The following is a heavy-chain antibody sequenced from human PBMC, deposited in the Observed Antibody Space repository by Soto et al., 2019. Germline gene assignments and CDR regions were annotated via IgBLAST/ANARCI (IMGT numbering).Heavy chain of an antibody. CDR2: IYYSGST. V-gene: IGHV4-59*01. CDR3: ARARSGYPLYFDY. D-gene: IGHD3-22*01. CDR1: GGSISSYY. Sequence: PSETLSLTCTVSGGSISSYYWSWIRQPPGKGLEWIGYIYYSGSTNYNPSLKSRVTISVDTSKNQFSLKLSSVTAADTAVYYCARARSGYPLYFDYWGQGTLVTVS. J-gene: IGHJ4*02.